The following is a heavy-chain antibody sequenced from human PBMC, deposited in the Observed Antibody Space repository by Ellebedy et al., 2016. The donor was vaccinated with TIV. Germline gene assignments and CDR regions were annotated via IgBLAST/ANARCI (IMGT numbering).Heavy chain of an antibody. CDR3: ARKIGESWFDP. V-gene: IGHV4-30-4*01. CDR1: GGSISSGDHY. J-gene: IGHJ5*02. CDR2: IYYSGST. Sequence: SETLSLTCTVSGGSISSGDHYWSWIRQPPGKGLEWIGYIYYSGSTYYNPSLKSRVTISVDTSKKQLSLQLSSVTAADTAVYYCARKIGESWFDPWGQGTLVTVSS. D-gene: IGHD3-16*01.